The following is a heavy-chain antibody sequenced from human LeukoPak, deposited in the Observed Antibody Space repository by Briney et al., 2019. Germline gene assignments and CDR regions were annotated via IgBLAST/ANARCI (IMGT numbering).Heavy chain of an antibody. CDR1: GYTFTSYA. V-gene: IGHV7-4-1*02. CDR2: INTNTGNP. J-gene: IGHJ6*03. D-gene: IGHD2-2*01. Sequence: ASVRVSCKASGYTFTSYAMNWVRQAPGQGLEWMGWINTNTGNPTYAQGFTGRFVFSLDTSVSTAYLQISSLKAEDTAVYYCARDMGYCSSTSCYGSYYYYYMDVWGKGTTVTVSS. CDR3: ARDMGYCSSTSCYGSYYYYYMDV.